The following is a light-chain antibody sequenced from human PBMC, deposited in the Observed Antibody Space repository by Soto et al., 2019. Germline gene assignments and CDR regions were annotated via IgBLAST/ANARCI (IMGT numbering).Light chain of an antibody. CDR2: EGT. CDR3: SSYTRSSNYI. CDR1: TSDVGGYNY. J-gene: IGLJ1*01. V-gene: IGLV2-14*01. Sequence: QSVLTQPASVSGSPGQSITISCTGTTSDVGGYNYVSWYQQHPGKAPKLMIYEGTKRPSGVSNRFSGSKSGKTASLTISGLQAEDEADYYCSSYTRSSNYIFGNGTKVTV.